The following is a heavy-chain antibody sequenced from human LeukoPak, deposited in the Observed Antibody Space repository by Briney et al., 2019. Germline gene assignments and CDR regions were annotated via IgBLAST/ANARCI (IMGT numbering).Heavy chain of an antibody. D-gene: IGHD1-26*01. CDR1: GFTFSDYY. CDR3: ARDPYSGSYGAYYYYYMDV. J-gene: IGHJ6*03. CDR2: MSITRSIN. Sequence: PGGSLRLSRAGSGFTFSDYYMSWLRQAPGKGLAWVSYMSITRSINYNPDSVKGPFTISRDNAKHSLYLQMNSLNGQVPALFFCARDPYSGSYGAYYYYYMDVWGKGTTVTISS. V-gene: IGHV3-11*01.